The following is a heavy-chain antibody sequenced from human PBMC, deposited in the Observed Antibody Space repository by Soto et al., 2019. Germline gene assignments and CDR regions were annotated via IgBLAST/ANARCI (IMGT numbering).Heavy chain of an antibody. CDR3: ATTFYSGPD. J-gene: IGHJ4*02. D-gene: IGHD5-12*01. V-gene: IGHV3-30*03. Sequence: QAGGSLRLSCAASGFTFSNYGMHWVRQAPGKGLEWVAVISYDGSNKYYADSVKGRFTISRDNSKNTLYLQMNTLRAEETAVYYCATTFYSGPDRGQGTLVTVSS. CDR2: ISYDGSNK. CDR1: GFTFSNYG.